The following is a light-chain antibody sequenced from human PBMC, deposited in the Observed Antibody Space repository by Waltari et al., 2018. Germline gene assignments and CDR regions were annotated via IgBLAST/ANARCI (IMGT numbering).Light chain of an antibody. CDR3: QNHERLPAT. J-gene: IGKJ1*01. V-gene: IGKV3-20*01. CDR2: HAS. CDR1: QSVSSF. Sequence: EVVLTQSPGTLSLSPGERATLACRASQSVSSFLAWYQQKPGQAPRLLIYHASNRATGNPDRFSCSGSGTDFSLTISRLEPEDFAVYYCQNHERLPATFGQGTKVEI.